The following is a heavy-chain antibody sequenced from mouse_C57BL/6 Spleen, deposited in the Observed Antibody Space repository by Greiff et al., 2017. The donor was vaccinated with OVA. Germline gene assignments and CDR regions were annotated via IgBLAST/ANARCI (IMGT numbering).Heavy chain of an antibody. V-gene: IGHV1-53*01. D-gene: IGHD1-1*01. CDR3: ASPDYYGSSYVGFAY. CDR1: GYTFTSYW. Sequence: QVQLQQPGTELVKPGASVKLSCKASGYTFTSYWMHWVKQRPGQGLEWIGNINPSNGGTNYNEKFKSKATLTVDKSSSTAYMQLSSLTSVDSAVYYGASPDYYGSSYVGFAYWGQGTLVTVSA. J-gene: IGHJ3*01. CDR2: INPSNGGT.